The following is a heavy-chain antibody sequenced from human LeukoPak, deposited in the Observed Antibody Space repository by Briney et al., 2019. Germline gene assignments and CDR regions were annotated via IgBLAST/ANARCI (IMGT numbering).Heavy chain of an antibody. Sequence: GGSLRLSCAASGFTLSRFAMHWVRQAPGKGLEWVALISYDGGKKWYADSVKGRFSISRDNSKNTLSLQMNSLRAEDTAAYYCVRNPDDPSYFYYMDVWGNGTTVTVSS. J-gene: IGHJ6*03. V-gene: IGHV3-30*01. CDR3: VRNPDDPSYFYYMDV. CDR1: GFTLSRFA. CDR2: ISYDGGKK.